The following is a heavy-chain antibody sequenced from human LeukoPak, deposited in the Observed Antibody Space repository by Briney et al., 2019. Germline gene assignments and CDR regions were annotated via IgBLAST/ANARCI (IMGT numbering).Heavy chain of an antibody. CDR1: GGSISSSSYY. CDR3: ARLESLNFDY. D-gene: IGHD5-24*01. Sequence: SETLSLTCTVSGGSISSSSYYWGWIRQPPGKGLEWIGSIYHSGSTYYNPYLKSRVTISVDTSKNQFSLKLSSVTAADTAVYYCARLESLNFDYWGQGTLVTVSS. J-gene: IGHJ4*02. CDR2: IYHSGST. V-gene: IGHV4-39*07.